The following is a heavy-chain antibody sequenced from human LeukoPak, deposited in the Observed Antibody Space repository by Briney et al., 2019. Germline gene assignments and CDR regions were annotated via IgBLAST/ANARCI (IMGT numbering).Heavy chain of an antibody. Sequence: GGSLRLSCTASGFTFDDYAMHWVRQAPGKGLEWVSGISWNSGSIGYADSVKGRFTISRDNAKNSLYLQMNSLRAEDTAVYYCARASIIAVADGDYWGQGTLVTVSS. V-gene: IGHV3-9*01. CDR2: ISWNSGSI. CDR3: ARASIIAVADGDY. CDR1: GFTFDDYA. J-gene: IGHJ4*02. D-gene: IGHD6-19*01.